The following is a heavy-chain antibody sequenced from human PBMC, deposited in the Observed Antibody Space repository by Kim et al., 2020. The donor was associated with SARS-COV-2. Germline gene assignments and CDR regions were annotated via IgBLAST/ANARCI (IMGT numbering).Heavy chain of an antibody. J-gene: IGHJ6*02. CDR2: IGTAGDT. CDR3: ARGPKTYYYILTGQCYYYYGMDV. V-gene: IGHV3-13*01. Sequence: GGSLRLSCAASGFTFSSYGMHWVRQAPGKGLEWVSAIGTAGDTYYPGSVAVRFTISRENAKNSLYLQMNSLRAGDTAVYYCARGPKTYYYILTGQCYYYYGMDVWGQGTTVTVSS. D-gene: IGHD3-9*01. CDR1: GFTFSSYG.